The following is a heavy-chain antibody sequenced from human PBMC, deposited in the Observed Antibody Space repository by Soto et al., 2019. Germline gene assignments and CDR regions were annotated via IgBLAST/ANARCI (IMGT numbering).Heavy chain of an antibody. CDR1: GYIFNTYW. CDR3: PRSGSGTYERSKYYFDCMGV. D-gene: IGHD3-10*01. CDR2: IYPGDSDT. Sequence: PLESLTISCKGSGYIFNTYWIAWVRQMPGKGQEWMGIIYPGDSDTKNSPSFQGQVTISADKSISTAYLQWSSLKAAGSATYSCPRSGSGTYERSKYYFDCMGVWGQWATVT. V-gene: IGHV5-51*01. J-gene: IGHJ6*02.